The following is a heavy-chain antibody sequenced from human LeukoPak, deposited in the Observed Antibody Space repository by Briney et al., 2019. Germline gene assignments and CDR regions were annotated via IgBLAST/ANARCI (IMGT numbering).Heavy chain of an antibody. D-gene: IGHD3-22*01. CDR2: INHSGST. V-gene: IGHV4-34*01. Sequence: SETLSLTCVAYGGSFSTYYWSWIRQPPGKGLEWIGEINHSGSTNYNPSLKGRVTVSVDTSQNQVSLKLSSVTAADTAVYYCAHSSDWQQHCGQGTMVAVSS. CDR1: GGSFSTYY. J-gene: IGHJ1*01. CDR3: AHSSDWQQH.